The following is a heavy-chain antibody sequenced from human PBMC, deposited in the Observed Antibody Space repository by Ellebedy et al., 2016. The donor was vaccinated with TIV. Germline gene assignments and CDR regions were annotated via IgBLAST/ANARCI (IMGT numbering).Heavy chain of an antibody. V-gene: IGHV3-7*01. CDR1: GFTFSSYW. Sequence: GESLKISCAASGFTFSSYWMSWVRQVRQAPGKGLEWVANIRHDGGEKSYVDSVKGRFTISRDNAKNSLYLQMNSLTAEDTAIYYCANGAYDIWGQGTMVTVSS. J-gene: IGHJ3*02. D-gene: IGHD5-24*01. CDR3: ANGAYDI. CDR2: IRHDGGEK.